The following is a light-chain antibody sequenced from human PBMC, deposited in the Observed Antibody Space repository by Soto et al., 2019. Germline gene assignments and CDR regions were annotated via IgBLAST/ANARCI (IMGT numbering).Light chain of an antibody. CDR1: QGISSY. V-gene: IGKV1-8*01. Sequence: AIRMTQSPSSLSASTGDRVTITCRASQGISSYLAWYQQKPGKAPKLLIYAASTLQSGFPSRFSGSGSWTDFTLTISCLQSEEFATYYCQQYYSYPYTFGQGTKREMK. CDR3: QQYYSYPYT. J-gene: IGKJ2*01. CDR2: AAS.